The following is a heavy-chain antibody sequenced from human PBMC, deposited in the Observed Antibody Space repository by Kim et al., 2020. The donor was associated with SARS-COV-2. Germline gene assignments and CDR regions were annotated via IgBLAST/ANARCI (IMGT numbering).Heavy chain of an antibody. J-gene: IGHJ4*02. V-gene: IGHV4-39*02. D-gene: IGHD3-10*01. CDR1: GDSITSGNYF. CDR3: AAILLFRGSGFVEDYLDF. Sequence: SETLSLTCNVSGDSITSGNYFWGWIRQPPGKGLEWIGGVDYSGTARHNPSLKSRVSLFLDTPKNRFSLRLRSVTAADTAVYFCAAILLFRGSGFVEDYLDFWGRGTLLTVST. CDR2: VDYSGTA.